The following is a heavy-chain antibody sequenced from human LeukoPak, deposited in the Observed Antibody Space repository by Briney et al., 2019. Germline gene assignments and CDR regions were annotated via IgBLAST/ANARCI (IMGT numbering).Heavy chain of an antibody. Sequence: PSETLSLTCAVYGGSFSGYYWSWIRQPPGKGLEWIGEINHSGSTNYNPSLKSRVTISVDTSKNQFPLKLSSVTAADTAVYYCARGGPRITMIVVVDRDYYFDYWGQGTLVTVSS. V-gene: IGHV4-34*01. CDR2: INHSGST. D-gene: IGHD3-22*01. CDR1: GGSFSGYY. CDR3: ARGGPRITMIVVVDRDYYFDY. J-gene: IGHJ4*02.